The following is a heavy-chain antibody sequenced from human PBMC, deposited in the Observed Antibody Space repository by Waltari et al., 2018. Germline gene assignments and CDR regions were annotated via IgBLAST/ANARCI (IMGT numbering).Heavy chain of an antibody. CDR1: GFTFSSDW. V-gene: IGHV3-7*01. CDR2: INQDGSAK. Sequence: EIQVVESGGGLVQPGGSLRLSCAASGFTFSSDWMSWVRQAPGKGLEWVANINQDGSAKFYLDSVKGRFTISRDNAKNTLYLQMNSLRAEDTALYYCARAVDVADYWGQGTLVTVSS. CDR3: ARAVDVADY. J-gene: IGHJ4*02. D-gene: IGHD5-12*01.